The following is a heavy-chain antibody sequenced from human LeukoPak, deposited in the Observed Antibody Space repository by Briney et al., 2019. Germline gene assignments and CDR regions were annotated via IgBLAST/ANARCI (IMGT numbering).Heavy chain of an antibody. J-gene: IGHJ4*02. V-gene: IGHV3-33*01. CDR1: GFTFSSYG. D-gene: IGHD3-22*01. CDR2: IWYDGSNK. CDR3: ARGVYSSGYYLDW. Sequence: PGGSLRLSCAASGFTFSSYGMHWVRQAPGKGLEWAAVIWYDGSNKYYADSVKGRFTISRDNSKNTLYLQMNSLRAEDTAVYYCARGVYSSGYYLDWRGQGTLVTVSS.